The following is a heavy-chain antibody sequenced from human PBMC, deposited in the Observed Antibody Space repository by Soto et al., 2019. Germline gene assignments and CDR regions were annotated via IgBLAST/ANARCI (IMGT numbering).Heavy chain of an antibody. CDR3: ARDRSSGCLSAYFYGLDV. CDR2: VSGGSGYT. CDR1: GFTFSDYY. D-gene: IGHD6-25*01. Sequence: GGSLRLSCVASGFTFSDYYVSWIRQAPGKGLEWVSFVSGGSGYTNYAESVKGRFTISRDNAKNSLYLQMNSLRAEDTAVYYCARDRSSGCLSAYFYGLDVWGQGTTVTVSS. V-gene: IGHV3-11*06. J-gene: IGHJ6*02.